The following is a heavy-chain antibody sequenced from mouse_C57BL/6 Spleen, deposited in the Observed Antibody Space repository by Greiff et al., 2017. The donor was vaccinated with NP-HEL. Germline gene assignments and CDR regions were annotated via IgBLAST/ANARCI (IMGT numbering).Heavy chain of an antibody. CDR2: ISDGGSYT. J-gene: IGHJ4*01. Sequence: EVKLQESGGGLVKPGGSLKLSCAASGFTFSSYAMSWVRQTPEKRLEWVATISDGGSYTYYPDNVKGRFTISRDNAKNNLYLQMSHLKSEDTAMYYCARDGRGAMDYWGQGTSVTVSS. V-gene: IGHV5-4*01. CDR3: ARDGRGAMDY. CDR1: GFTFSSYA.